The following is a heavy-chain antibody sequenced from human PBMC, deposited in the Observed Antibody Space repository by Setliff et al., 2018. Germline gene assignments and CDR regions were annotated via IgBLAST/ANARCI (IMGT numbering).Heavy chain of an antibody. CDR2: IIPILGTT. CDR1: GGFSTHA. Sequence: ASVKVSCKASGGFSTHAISWVRQVPGQGLEWMGGIIPILGTTDYAQNFQGRVTITTDESTSSAYLEMSNLRSEDTAVYYCASALIRRVAVAGKSQFDYWAKELWSPSPQ. V-gene: IGHV1-69*05. J-gene: IGHJ4*01. D-gene: IGHD6-19*01. CDR3: ASALIRRVAVAGKSQFDY.